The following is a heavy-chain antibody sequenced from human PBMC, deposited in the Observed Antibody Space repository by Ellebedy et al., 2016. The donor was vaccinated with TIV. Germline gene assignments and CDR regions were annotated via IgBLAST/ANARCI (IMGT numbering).Heavy chain of an antibody. CDR3: ARGGYCSGGNCYSGWFDP. V-gene: IGHV3-33*01. CDR2: IWYDGDIK. D-gene: IGHD2-15*01. CDR1: GFTFSTYG. Sequence: GESLKISCAASGFTFSTYGMHWVRQAPGKGLEWVAIIWYDGDIKQYADSVKGRFTISRDNSKNTLYLQMNSLGVEDTAVYYCARGGYCSGGNCYSGWFDPWGQGTLVTVSA. J-gene: IGHJ5*02.